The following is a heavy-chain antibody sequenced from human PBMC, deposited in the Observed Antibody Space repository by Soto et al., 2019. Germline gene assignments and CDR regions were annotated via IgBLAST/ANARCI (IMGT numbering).Heavy chain of an antibody. CDR3: ARDRIVATSDAFDI. CDR1: TVSLFNYA. J-gene: IGHJ3*02. Sequence: PAECLGLSCPVSTVSLFNYALSWVRQAPGKGLEWVSSPSGSGGTTYYADSVKGRFTISRDNSKNTLYLQMNSLRAEDTAVYYCARDRIVATSDAFDIWGQGTMVPFS. V-gene: IGHV3-23*01. D-gene: IGHD5-12*01. CDR2: PSGSGGTT.